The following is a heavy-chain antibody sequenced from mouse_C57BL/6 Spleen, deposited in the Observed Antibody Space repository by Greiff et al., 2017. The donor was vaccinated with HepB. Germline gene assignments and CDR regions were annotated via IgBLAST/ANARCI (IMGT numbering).Heavy chain of an antibody. CDR1: GFSLTSYG. D-gene: IGHD1-1*01. CDR3: AKGAIYGSSPYYFDY. J-gene: IGHJ2*01. Sequence: QVQLQQSGPGLVQPSQSLSITCTVSGFSLTSYGVHWVRQPPGKGLEWLGVIWSGGSTDYNAAFISRLSISKDNSTSQVFFKMNSLQADDTAIYYCAKGAIYGSSPYYFDYWGQGTTLTVSS. CDR2: IWSGGST. V-gene: IGHV2-4*01.